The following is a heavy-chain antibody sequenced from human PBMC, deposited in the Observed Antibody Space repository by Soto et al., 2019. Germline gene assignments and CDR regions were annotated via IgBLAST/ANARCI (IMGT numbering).Heavy chain of an antibody. V-gene: IGHV4-4*02. CDR3: ARSSNAVAGNFDF. D-gene: IGHD6-19*01. CDR2: IYRTGNT. J-gene: IGHJ4*02. Sequence: SETLSLTCTVSGDSISSHNWWSWVRQTPAKGLEWIGDIYRTGNTNYNPSLKSRISISLDKSKNHFSLNLTSVSAADTAVYFCARSSNAVAGNFDFWGRGALVTVSS. CDR1: GDSISSHNW.